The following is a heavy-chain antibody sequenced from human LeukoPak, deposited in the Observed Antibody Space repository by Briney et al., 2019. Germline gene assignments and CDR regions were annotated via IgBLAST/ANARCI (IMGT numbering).Heavy chain of an antibody. Sequence: GGSLRLSSAASGFTFSSYWMHWVRRAPGKGLVWVSRINSDGSSTSYADSVKGRFTISRDNAKNTLYLQMNSLRAEDTAVYYCASEVKGGDPYYMDVWGKGTTVTISS. CDR1: GFTFSSYW. CDR3: ASEVKGGDPYYMDV. V-gene: IGHV3-74*01. D-gene: IGHD2-21*02. CDR2: INSDGSST. J-gene: IGHJ6*03.